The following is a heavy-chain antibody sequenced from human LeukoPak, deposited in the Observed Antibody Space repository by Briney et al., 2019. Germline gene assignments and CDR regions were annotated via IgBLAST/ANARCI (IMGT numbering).Heavy chain of an antibody. D-gene: IGHD2-2*01. CDR3: ATSGGGYQRLGNGYAFDP. V-gene: IGHV1-24*01. CDR1: GYTLTELS. Sequence: ASVTVSFKVSGYTLTELSMHWVRQAPGKGLEWMGGFDTEADETIYAQKFQGRVTMTEDTSTDTAYMELSSLRSEDTAVYYCATSGGGYQRLGNGYAFDPWGQGTLVTVSS. CDR2: FDTEADET. J-gene: IGHJ5*02.